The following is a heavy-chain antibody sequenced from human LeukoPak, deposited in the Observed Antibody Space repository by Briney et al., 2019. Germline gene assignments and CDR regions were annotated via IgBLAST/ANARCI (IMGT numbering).Heavy chain of an antibody. CDR2: ISAYNGDT. J-gene: IGHJ4*02. Sequence: ASVKVSCKASGYTFTNYGISWMRQAPGQGLEWMGWISAYNGDTNYAQKLQGRVTMTTDTSTSTAYMELRSLRSDDTAVYYCAVRNRSSWSPFDFWGQGTLVTVSS. D-gene: IGHD6-13*01. CDR3: AVRNRSSWSPFDF. CDR1: GYTFTNYG. V-gene: IGHV1-18*01.